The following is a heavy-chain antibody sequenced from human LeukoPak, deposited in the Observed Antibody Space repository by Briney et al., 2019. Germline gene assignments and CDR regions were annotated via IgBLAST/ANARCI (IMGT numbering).Heavy chain of an antibody. J-gene: IGHJ4*02. CDR1: GFTFSTYT. Sequence: PWGSLRLSCAASGFTFSTYTMNWVRQAPGKGLEWVSSISSSSNNINYADSVKGRFTISRDNAMNSVHLQMNSLRVEDTAVYYCARGYQRPDYWGQGTLITVSS. D-gene: IGHD2-2*01. CDR2: ISSSSNNI. CDR3: ARGYQRPDY. V-gene: IGHV3-21*01.